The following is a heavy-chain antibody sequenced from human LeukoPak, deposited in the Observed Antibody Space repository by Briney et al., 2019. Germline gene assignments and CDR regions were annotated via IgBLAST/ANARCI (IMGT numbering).Heavy chain of an antibody. Sequence: QAGGSLRLSCAASGFTFSSYAMSWVRQAPGKGLEWVSAISGSGGSTYYADSVKGRFTISRDNSKNTLYLQMNSLRAEDTAVYYCAKGTYDYVWGSYRPFDYWGQGTLVTVSS. V-gene: IGHV3-23*01. J-gene: IGHJ4*02. CDR3: AKGTYDYVWGSYRPFDY. CDR1: GFTFSSYA. CDR2: ISGSGGST. D-gene: IGHD3-16*02.